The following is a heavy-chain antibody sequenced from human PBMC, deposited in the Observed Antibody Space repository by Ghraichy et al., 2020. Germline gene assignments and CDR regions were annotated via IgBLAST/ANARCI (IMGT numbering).Heavy chain of an antibody. Sequence: GESLNISCTASGFTFSSYAMSWVRQAPGKGLEWVLAVSGSCGSTYYADSVKGRFTISRDNSKNTLYLQMNSLRAEDTAVYYCSKVPGVYSSSSSAFDIWGQGTMVTVAS. J-gene: IGHJ3*02. CDR2: VSGSCGST. CDR3: SKVPGVYSSSSSAFDI. CDR1: GFTFSSYA. V-gene: IGHV3-23*01. D-gene: IGHD6-6*01.